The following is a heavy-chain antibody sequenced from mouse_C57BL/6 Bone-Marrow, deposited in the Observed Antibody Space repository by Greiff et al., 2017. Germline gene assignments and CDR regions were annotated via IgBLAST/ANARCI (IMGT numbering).Heavy chain of an antibody. Sequence: QVQLQQPGAELVKPGASVKMSCKASGYTFTSYWITWVKQRPGQGLEWIGDIYTGSGSTKYNEKFKSKATLTVDTSSSTAYMQLSSLTSEDSAVYYCARPYYSNYWYFDVWGTGTTVTVSS. CDR2: IYTGSGST. CDR1: GYTFTSYW. CDR3: ARPYYSNYWYFDV. J-gene: IGHJ1*03. V-gene: IGHV1-55*01. D-gene: IGHD2-5*01.